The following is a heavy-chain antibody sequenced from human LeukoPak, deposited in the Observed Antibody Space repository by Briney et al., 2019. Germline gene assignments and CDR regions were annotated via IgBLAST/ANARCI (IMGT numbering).Heavy chain of an antibody. V-gene: IGHV3-30-3*02. D-gene: IGHD3-3*01. J-gene: IGHJ5*02. Sequence: GGSLRLSCAASGFTFGSYAMHWVRQAPGQGLEWVALISYDGRNKYYADSVKGHFTISRDNSKNTLYLQMNSLRAEDTAVYYCAKHSFGVVIMGWFDPWGQGTLVTVSS. CDR1: GFTFGSYA. CDR3: AKHSFGVVIMGWFDP. CDR2: ISYDGRNK.